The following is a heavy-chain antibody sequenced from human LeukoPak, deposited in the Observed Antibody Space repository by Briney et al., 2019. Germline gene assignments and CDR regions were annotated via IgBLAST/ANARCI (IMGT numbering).Heavy chain of an antibody. CDR2: IKQDGSEK. D-gene: IGHD3-10*01. J-gene: IGHJ6*03. Sequence: GGSLRLSCAASGFTFSSYSMNWVRQAPGKGLEWVANIKQDGSEKYYVDSVKGRFTISRDNAKNSLYLQMNSLRAEDTAVYYCARVLSGSGSLYYYYYMDVWGKGTTVTISS. CDR1: GFTFSSYS. CDR3: ARVLSGSGSLYYYYYMDV. V-gene: IGHV3-7*01.